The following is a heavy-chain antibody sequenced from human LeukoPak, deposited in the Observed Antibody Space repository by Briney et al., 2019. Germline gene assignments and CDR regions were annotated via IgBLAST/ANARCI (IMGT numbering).Heavy chain of an antibody. J-gene: IGHJ5*02. CDR3: ARLTGYSSGSWLDP. D-gene: IGHD3-9*01. V-gene: IGHV4-59*01. Sequence: SETLSLTCTVSGGSISSYYWSWIRQPPGKGLEWIGYIYYSGSTNYKSSLKSRVTISVDTSKNQFSLKLSSVTAADTAVYYCARLTGYSSGSWLDPWGQGTLVTVSS. CDR1: GGSISSYY. CDR2: IYYSGST.